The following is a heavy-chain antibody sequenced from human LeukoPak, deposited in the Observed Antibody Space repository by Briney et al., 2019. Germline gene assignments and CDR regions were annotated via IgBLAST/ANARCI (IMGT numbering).Heavy chain of an antibody. V-gene: IGHV3-21*01. CDR3: ARGDIVVVPAATDY. CDR1: GFTFSRYS. CDR2: ISSISGYI. Sequence: GGSLRLSCAASGFTFSRYSKNWVRQAPGKALEWVSSISSISGYIFYGDSVKGRFTLSRQNAENSLSLQKNNQRAEHTAVYHCARGDIVVVPAATDYWGQGAMVTVSS. D-gene: IGHD2-2*01. J-gene: IGHJ4*02.